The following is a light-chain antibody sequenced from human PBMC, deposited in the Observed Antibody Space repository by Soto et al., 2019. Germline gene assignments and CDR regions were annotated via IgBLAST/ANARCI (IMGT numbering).Light chain of an antibody. CDR2: DAS. V-gene: IGKV3-11*01. J-gene: IGKJ3*01. CDR1: QSFSSY. CDR3: QQRSNWAFT. Sequence: EIVLTQSPATLSLSPGERATLSCRASQSFSSYLSWYQQKPGQAPRLLIYDASNRATGIPARFSGSGSGTDFTLTISSLEPEDFAVYYCQQRSNWAFTFGPGTKVDI.